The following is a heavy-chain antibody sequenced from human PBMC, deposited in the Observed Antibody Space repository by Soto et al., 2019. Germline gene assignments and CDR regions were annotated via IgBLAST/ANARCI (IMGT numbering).Heavy chain of an antibody. CDR3: AREGGLTTLRGNWFDP. CDR2: IDHSGST. V-gene: IGHV4-34*02. CDR1: GGSFGGYY. J-gene: IGHJ5*02. Sequence: QVQLQQWGTGLLKPSETLSLTCAVYGGSFGGYYWNWIRQPPGKGLEWIGKIDHSGSTTYTPSLRRRVSISFDTSKNQFSLKVTYVTAADTAVYYCAREGGLTTLRGNWFDPWGQGTLVTVSS. D-gene: IGHD3-10*01.